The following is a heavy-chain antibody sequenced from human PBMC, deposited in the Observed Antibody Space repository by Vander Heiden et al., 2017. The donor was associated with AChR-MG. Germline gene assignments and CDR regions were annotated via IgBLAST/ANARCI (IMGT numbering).Heavy chain of an antibody. CDR1: GGTFSSYA. CDR2: IIPILGIA. J-gene: IGHJ4*02. CDR3: ARDRPEGLLPFDF. Sequence: QVQLVQSGAEVKKPGSSVKASCKPSGGTFSSYAISWVRQAPGQGLEWMGRIIPILGIANYAQKFQGRVTITADKSTSTAYMELSSLRSEDTAVYYCARDRPEGLLPFDFWGQGTLVTVSS. V-gene: IGHV1-69*04. D-gene: IGHD2-15*01.